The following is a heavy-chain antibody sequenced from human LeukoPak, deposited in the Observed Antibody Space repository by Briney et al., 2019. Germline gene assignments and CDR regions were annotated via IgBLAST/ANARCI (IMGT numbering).Heavy chain of an antibody. CDR2: INHSGST. Sequence: SETLSLTCTVSGGSISSYYWSWIRQPPGKGLEWIGEINHSGSTNYNPSLKSRVTISVDTSKNQFSLKLSSVTAADTAVYYCARGPRPYYYYMDVWGKGTTVTVSS. D-gene: IGHD6-6*01. V-gene: IGHV4-34*01. CDR1: GGSISSYY. J-gene: IGHJ6*03. CDR3: ARGPRPYYYYMDV.